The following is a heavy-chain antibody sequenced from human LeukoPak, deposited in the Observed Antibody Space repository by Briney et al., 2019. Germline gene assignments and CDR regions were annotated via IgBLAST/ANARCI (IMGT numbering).Heavy chain of an antibody. V-gene: IGHV3-48*03. J-gene: IGHJ4*02. CDR3: ARGGWNYVFNS. CDR1: GFTFSTYE. Sequence: GGSLRLSCAASGFTFSTYEMNWVRQAPGKGLEWVSYISSSASTIYYADYVKGRFTISRDNAKYSLYLHMNSLRAEDTAVYYCARGGWNYVFNSWGQGTLVTVSS. CDR2: ISSSASTI. D-gene: IGHD1-7*01.